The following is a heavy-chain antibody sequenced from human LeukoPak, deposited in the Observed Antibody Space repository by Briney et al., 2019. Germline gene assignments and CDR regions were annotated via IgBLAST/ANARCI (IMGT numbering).Heavy chain of an antibody. Sequence: SETLSLTCTVSGGSVSSSSYYWGWIRQPPGKGLEWIGSIYYSGSTYYNPSLKSRVTISVDTSKNQFSLKLSSVTAADTAVYYCARAAVGYDAFDIWGQGTMVTVSS. V-gene: IGHV4-39*07. CDR1: GGSVSSSSYY. D-gene: IGHD1-26*01. J-gene: IGHJ3*02. CDR3: ARAAVGYDAFDI. CDR2: IYYSGST.